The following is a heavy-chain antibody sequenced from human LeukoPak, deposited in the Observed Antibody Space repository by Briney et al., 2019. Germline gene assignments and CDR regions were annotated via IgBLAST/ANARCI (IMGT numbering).Heavy chain of an antibody. CDR1: GGSISSYY. V-gene: IGHV4-59*08. Sequence: SETLSLTCTVSGGSISSYYWSWIRQPPGKGLEWIGYIYYSGSTNYNPSLKSRVTISVDTSKNQFSLKLSSVTAADTAVYYCARLSRYSSSWYGGDYWGQGTLVTVSS. CDR3: ARLSRYSSSWYGGDY. J-gene: IGHJ4*02. CDR2: IYYSGST. D-gene: IGHD6-13*01.